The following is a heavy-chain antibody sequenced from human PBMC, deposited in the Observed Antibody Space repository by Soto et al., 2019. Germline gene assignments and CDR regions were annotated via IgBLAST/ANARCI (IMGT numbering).Heavy chain of an antibody. J-gene: IGHJ3*02. D-gene: IGHD3-22*01. CDR1: GFIFSPYW. CDR3: ARDAYDYDSSGYYRYDAFDI. Sequence: GGSLRLSCAASGFIFSPYWMSWVRQAPGKGLEWVANVKRDGSETHYVDSVKGRFTISRDNTKKSLYLQMKSLRVEDTAVYYCARDAYDYDSSGYYRYDAFDIWGQGTMVTVSS. V-gene: IGHV3-7*01. CDR2: VKRDGSET.